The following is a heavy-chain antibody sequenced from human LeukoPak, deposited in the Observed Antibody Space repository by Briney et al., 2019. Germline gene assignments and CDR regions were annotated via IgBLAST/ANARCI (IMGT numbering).Heavy chain of an antibody. D-gene: IGHD6-19*01. CDR3: AKDMLDFIAVAGIFDY. CDR2: TSWSSSSI. Sequence: SLCCKAAGYSKSVDLVQRRILETKKELEWCFGTSWSSSSIVYADSVKGRFTISRDNAKNSLYLQLNSLRADDTALYYCAKDMLDFIAVAGIFDYWGQGTLVTVSS. V-gene: IGHV3-9*01. J-gene: IGHJ4*02. CDR1: GYSKSVDL.